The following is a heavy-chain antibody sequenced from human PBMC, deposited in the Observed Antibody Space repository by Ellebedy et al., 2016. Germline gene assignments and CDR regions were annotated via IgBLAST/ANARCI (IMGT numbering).Heavy chain of an antibody. CDR2: INPSGGST. Sequence: ASVKVSCXASGYTFTSYDINWVRQAPGQGLEWMGIINPSGGSTSYAQKFQGRVTMTRDTSTSTVYMELSRLRSDDTAVYYCARASATGGGAFDIWGQGTMVTVSS. D-gene: IGHD1-26*01. CDR3: ARASATGGGAFDI. V-gene: IGHV1-46*01. J-gene: IGHJ3*02. CDR1: GYTFTSYD.